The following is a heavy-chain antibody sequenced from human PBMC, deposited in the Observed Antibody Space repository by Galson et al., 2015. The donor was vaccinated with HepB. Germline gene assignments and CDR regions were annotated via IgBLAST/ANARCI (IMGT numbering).Heavy chain of an antibody. D-gene: IGHD3-16*02. CDR2: ISSSGSTI. J-gene: IGHJ5*02. Sequence: SLRLSCAASGFTFSDYYMSWIRQAPGKGLEWVSYISSSGSTIYYADSVKGRFTISRDNAKNSLYLQMNSLRAEDTAVYYCARDPSLHLGELSLWGWFDPWGQGTLVTVSS. CDR3: ARDPSLHLGELSLWGWFDP. V-gene: IGHV3-11*01. CDR1: GFTFSDYY.